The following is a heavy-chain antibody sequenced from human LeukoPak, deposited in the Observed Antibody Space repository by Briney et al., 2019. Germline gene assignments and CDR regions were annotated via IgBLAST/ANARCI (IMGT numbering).Heavy chain of an antibody. CDR1: GGSISFYH. V-gene: IGHV4-59*01. J-gene: IGHJ4*02. CDR2: ISESGST. Sequence: SETLSLTCTVSGGSISFYHWSWIRQSPGKELEWIGDISESGSTNYMPSLKSRVTISVDTSNQFSLKLSSVTAADTAVYYCARAGSGWYGGRLFEFWGPGALVAVSS. CDR3: ARAGSGWYGGRLFEF. D-gene: IGHD6-13*01.